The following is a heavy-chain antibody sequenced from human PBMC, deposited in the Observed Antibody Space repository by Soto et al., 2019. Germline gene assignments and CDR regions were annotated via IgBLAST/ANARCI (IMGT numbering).Heavy chain of an antibody. CDR2: ISEGGSTI. J-gene: IGHJ3*01. Sequence: VGSLRLSCAVSGFIFSSFEMNWVRQAPGKGLEWVSYISEGGSTIYYADSVKGRFTISRDNARNSLYLQMSSLRAEDTAVYYCAREGVSVDAFDVWGQGTMVT. CDR3: AREGVSVDAFDV. V-gene: IGHV3-48*03. CDR1: GFIFSSFE. D-gene: IGHD3-3*01.